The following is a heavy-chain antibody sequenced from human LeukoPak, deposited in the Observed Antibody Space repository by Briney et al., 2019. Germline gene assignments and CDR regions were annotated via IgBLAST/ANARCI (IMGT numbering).Heavy chain of an antibody. CDR3: ARGTKYCTNGVCWYYFDY. CDR2: IIPIFGTA. CDR1: GGTFSSYA. J-gene: IGHJ4*02. D-gene: IGHD2-8*01. V-gene: IGHV1-69*13. Sequence: GASVKVSCKASGGTFSSYAISWVRQAPGQGLEWMGGIIPIFGTANYAQKFQGRVTITADESTSTAYMELSSLRSEDTAVYYCARGTKYCTNGVCWYYFDYWGQGTLVTVSS.